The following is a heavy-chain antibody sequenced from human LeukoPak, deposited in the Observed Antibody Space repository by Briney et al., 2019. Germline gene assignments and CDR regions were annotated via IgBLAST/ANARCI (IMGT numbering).Heavy chain of an antibody. J-gene: IGHJ6*02. D-gene: IGHD2-2*01. CDR2: ISYDGSNK. V-gene: IGHV3-30-3*01. CDR3: ARDTGCSSTSCYLYYGMDV. CDR1: GFTFSSYA. Sequence: GGSLRLSCVASGFTFSSYAMHWVRQAPGKGLEWVAVISYDGSNKYYVDSVKGRFTISRDNSKNTLYLQMNSLRAEDTAVYYCARDTGCSSTSCYLYYGMDVWGQGTTVTVSS.